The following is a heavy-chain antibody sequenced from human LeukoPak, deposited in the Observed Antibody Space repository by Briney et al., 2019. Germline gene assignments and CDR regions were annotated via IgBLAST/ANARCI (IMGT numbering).Heavy chain of an antibody. V-gene: IGHV3-74*01. CDR2: INTDGSST. J-gene: IGHJ4*02. CDR1: GFTFSSYW. Sequence: GGSLRLSCAASGFTFSSYWMHWVRQAPGKGLVWVSRINTDGSSTNYADSVKGRFTNSRDNAMNTLYLQMNNLRAEDTAVYYCSSRTGVYWGQGTLVSVSS. D-gene: IGHD1-14*01. CDR3: SSRTGVY.